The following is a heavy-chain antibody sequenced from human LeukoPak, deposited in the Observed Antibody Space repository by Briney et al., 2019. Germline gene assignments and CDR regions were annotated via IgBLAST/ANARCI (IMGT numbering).Heavy chain of an antibody. D-gene: IGHD1-26*01. CDR1: GFTFSNYW. CDR3: ARDQWELYD. Sequence: PGGSLRLSCVASGFTFSNYWMNWVRQAPGKGLEWVANIKQDGSETYYVDSVKGRFTISRDNAKNSLYLQMNSLRAEDTAVYYCARDQWELYDWGQGTLVTVSS. CDR2: IKQDGSET. J-gene: IGHJ4*02. V-gene: IGHV3-7*01.